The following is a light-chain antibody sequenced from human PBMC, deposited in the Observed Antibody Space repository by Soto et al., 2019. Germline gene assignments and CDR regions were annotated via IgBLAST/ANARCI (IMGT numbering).Light chain of an antibody. CDR3: TTNDGNNHYV. CDR2: EVS. CDR1: SSDVGGYDY. V-gene: IGLV2-8*01. Sequence: QSVLTQPPSASGSPGQSVTLSCTGTSSDVGGYDYVSWYQQFPGKAPKLLIFEVSKRPSGVPDRFSGSKTGNTASLTVSGVQAEDEDDYYCTTNDGNNHYVFGTGTKVTVL. J-gene: IGLJ1*01.